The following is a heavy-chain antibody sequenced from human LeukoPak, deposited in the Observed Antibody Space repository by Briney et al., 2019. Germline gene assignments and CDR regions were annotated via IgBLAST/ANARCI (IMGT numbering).Heavy chain of an antibody. Sequence: PSETLSLTCAVSGGPFSGYFWSWIRQSSGKGLEWIGEIHSSGTTNYNPSLNSRVTISEDTSKNQFYLNLSSVTAADTAVYYCARRHYYNLGSFPFDFWGQGTLVTVSS. CDR3: ARRHYYNLGSFPFDF. CDR2: IHSSGTT. V-gene: IGHV4-34*01. J-gene: IGHJ4*02. CDR1: GGPFSGYF. D-gene: IGHD3-10*01.